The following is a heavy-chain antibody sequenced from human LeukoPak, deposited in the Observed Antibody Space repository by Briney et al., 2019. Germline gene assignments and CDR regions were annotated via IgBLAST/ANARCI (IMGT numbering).Heavy chain of an antibody. Sequence: GASVKVSCKASGYTFTSYGISWVRQAPGQGLEWMGWISAYNGKTIHAQKLQDRVTMTTDTPTSTGYMELRSLISDDTAVYYCAASSSSWYWTIDYWGQGTLVTVSS. CDR2: ISAYNGKT. CDR1: GYTFTSYG. D-gene: IGHD6-13*01. J-gene: IGHJ4*02. V-gene: IGHV1-18*01. CDR3: AASSSSWYWTIDY.